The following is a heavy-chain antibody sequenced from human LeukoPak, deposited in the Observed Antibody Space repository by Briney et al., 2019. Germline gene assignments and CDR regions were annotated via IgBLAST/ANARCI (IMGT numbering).Heavy chain of an antibody. J-gene: IGHJ4*02. CDR1: GGSISSSVW. Sequence: SETLSLTCAVSGGSISSSVWWSWVRPPPGKGLEWIGEIYHSGSTNYNPSLKSRVTISVDKSKNQFSLRLSSVTAADTAVYYCARGIQYSRSSFNFDYWGQGTLVTVSS. CDR3: ARGIQYSRSSFNFDY. D-gene: IGHD6-13*01. CDR2: IYHSGST. V-gene: IGHV4-4*02.